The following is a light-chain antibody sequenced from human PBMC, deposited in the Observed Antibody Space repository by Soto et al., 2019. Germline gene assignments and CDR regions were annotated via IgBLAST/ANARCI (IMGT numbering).Light chain of an antibody. CDR1: QSVSSY. Sequence: EIVLTQSPATLSLSPGERATLSCRASQSVSSYLAWYQQKHGQAPRLLIYDASNRATGIPARFSGSGSGTDFTLTIRSLEPEYFSIYYCQQRSNWPPVTFGGGTKVEIK. J-gene: IGKJ4*01. V-gene: IGKV3-11*01. CDR3: QQRSNWPPVT. CDR2: DAS.